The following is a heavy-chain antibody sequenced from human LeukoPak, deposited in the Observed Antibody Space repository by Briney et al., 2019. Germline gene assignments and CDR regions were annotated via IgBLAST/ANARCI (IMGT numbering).Heavy chain of an antibody. CDR2: IYYSGST. CDR1: GGSISSSSYY. D-gene: IGHD3-10*01. CDR3: ASRIWFGELSTFDY. V-gene: IGHV4-39*01. Sequence: SETLSLTCTVSGGSISSSSYYWGWIRQPPGKGLEWIGSIYYSGSTYYNPSLKSRVTISVDTSKNQFSLELSSVTAADTAVYYCASRIWFGELSTFDYWGQGTLVTVSS. J-gene: IGHJ4*02.